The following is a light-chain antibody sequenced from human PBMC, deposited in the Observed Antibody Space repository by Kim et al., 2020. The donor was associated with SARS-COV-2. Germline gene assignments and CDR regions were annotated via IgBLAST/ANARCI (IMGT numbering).Light chain of an antibody. CDR3: AAWDDSLNAWV. CDR1: SSNIGTYT. CDR2: SNN. Sequence: QSVLTQPPSASGAPGRRVTISCSGASSNIGTYTVNWYQQLPGTAPKLLIYSNNKRPSGVPDRVSGSKSGTSASLAISVLQSGDEADYYCAAWDDSLNAWVFGGGTQLTVL. V-gene: IGLV1-44*01. J-gene: IGLJ3*02.